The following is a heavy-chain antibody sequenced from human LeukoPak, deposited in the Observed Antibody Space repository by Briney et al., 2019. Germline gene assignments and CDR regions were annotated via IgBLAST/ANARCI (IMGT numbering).Heavy chain of an antibody. CDR3: ARQYKAGEDDY. D-gene: IGHD1-14*01. Sequence: GGSLRLSCAASGFAFSSYGMHWVRQAPGKGLEWVAVISYDGSNKYYADSVKGRFTISRDNSKNTLYLQMNSLRAEDTAVYYCARQYKAGEDDYWGQGTLVTVSS. CDR1: GFAFSSYG. V-gene: IGHV3-30*03. CDR2: ISYDGSNK. J-gene: IGHJ4*02.